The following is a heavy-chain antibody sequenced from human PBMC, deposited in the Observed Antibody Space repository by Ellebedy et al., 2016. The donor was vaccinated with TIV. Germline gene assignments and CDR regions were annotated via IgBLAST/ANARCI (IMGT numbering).Heavy chain of an antibody. V-gene: IGHV1-46*01. CDR1: GYVFTSYD. CDR2: IHPDGVTT. J-gene: IGHJ4*02. D-gene: IGHD1-1*01. CDR3: ARDANDAFDL. Sequence: ASVKVSCXASGYVFTSYDIIWVRQATGQGLEWMGIIHPDGVTTTYAQKFQGRVTITRDTSTGTFYIELSSLRSEDTALYYCARDANDAFDLWGQGTLVTVSS.